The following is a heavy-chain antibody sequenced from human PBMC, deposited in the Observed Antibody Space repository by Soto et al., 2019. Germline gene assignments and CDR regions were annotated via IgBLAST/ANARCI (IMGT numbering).Heavy chain of an antibody. CDR3: AKIRWTISLQEEDAI. J-gene: IGHJ4*02. V-gene: IGHV1-69*06. Sequence: QVQLVQSGAEVKKPGSSVKVSCKSSGGTFGSYAISWVRQAPGQGLEWMGGVIPIFGTPHYAQKFHGRVTMTADIPTSTAYLELSSLKSADTAVYYCAKIRWTISLQEEDAIWGQGTLVTGPS. D-gene: IGHD2-15*01. CDR2: VIPIFGTP. CDR1: GGTFGSYA.